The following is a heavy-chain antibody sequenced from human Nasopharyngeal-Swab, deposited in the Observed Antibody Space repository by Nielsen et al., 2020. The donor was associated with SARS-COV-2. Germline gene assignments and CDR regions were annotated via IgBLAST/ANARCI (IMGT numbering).Heavy chain of an antibody. J-gene: IGHJ4*02. CDR1: GYTLSNYA. CDR3: ARVPAVAASRIDY. D-gene: IGHD6-19*01. Sequence: ASVKVSCKASGYTLSNYAMYWVRQAPVQRPEFMGWINAGKGNTIYSQRFQGRVRISRDTSANTVYMELNRLRSEDTAVYYCARVPAVAASRIDYWGQGTLVTVSS. V-gene: IGHV1-3*01. CDR2: INAGKGNT.